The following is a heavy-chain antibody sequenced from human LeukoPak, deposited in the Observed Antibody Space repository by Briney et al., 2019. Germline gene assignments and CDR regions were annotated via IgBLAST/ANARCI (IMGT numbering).Heavy chain of an antibody. CDR2: IYHSGST. Sequence: SQTLSLTCTVSGGSISSGGYYWSWIRQPPGKGLEWIGYIYHSGSTYYNPSLESRVTISVDTSKNQFSLKLSSVTAADTAVYYCARVEVYSSGWYSQYDAFDIWGQGTMVTVSS. J-gene: IGHJ3*02. CDR3: ARVEVYSSGWYSQYDAFDI. D-gene: IGHD6-19*01. CDR1: GGSISSGGYY. V-gene: IGHV4-30-2*01.